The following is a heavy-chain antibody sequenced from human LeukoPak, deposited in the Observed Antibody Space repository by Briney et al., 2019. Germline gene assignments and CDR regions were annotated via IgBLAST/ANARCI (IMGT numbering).Heavy chain of an antibody. Sequence: ASVKVSCKASGYTFTGYYMHWVRQAPGQGLEWVGWINPNSGGTNYAQKFQGRVTMTRDTSISTAYMELSRLRSDDTAGYYCARVDTAMVNDAFDIWGQGTMVTVSS. CDR2: INPNSGGT. CDR1: GYTFTGYY. CDR3: ARVDTAMVNDAFDI. J-gene: IGHJ3*02. V-gene: IGHV1-2*02. D-gene: IGHD5-18*01.